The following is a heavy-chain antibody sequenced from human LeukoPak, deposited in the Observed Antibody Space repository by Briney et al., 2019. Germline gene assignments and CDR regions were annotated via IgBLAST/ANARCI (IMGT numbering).Heavy chain of an antibody. V-gene: IGHV4-38-2*02. Sequence: SETLSLTCTVSGYSISSGYYWGWIRQPPGKGLEWIGSIYHSGSTYYNPSLKSRVTISVDTSKNQFSLKLSSVTAADTAVYYCARSALDFGESPDNWFDPWGQGTLVTVSS. CDR2: IYHSGST. CDR3: ARSALDFGESPDNWFDP. J-gene: IGHJ5*02. CDR1: GYSISSGYY. D-gene: IGHD3-10*01.